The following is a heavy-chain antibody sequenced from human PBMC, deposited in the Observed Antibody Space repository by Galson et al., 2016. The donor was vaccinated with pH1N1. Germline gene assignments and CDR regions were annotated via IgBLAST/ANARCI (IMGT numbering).Heavy chain of an antibody. J-gene: IGHJ4*02. CDR3: ARGTNWAYYFDY. CDR2: IWYDGSKI. V-gene: IGHV3-33*01. Sequence: SLRLSCAASGFTFSDFGMHWVRQGPGKGLEWVASIWYDGSKIFYADSVKGRFTVSRDNSRDTLYLEMNSLRAEDTALYFCARGTNWAYYFDYWGQGALVTVSS. CDR1: GFTFSDFG. D-gene: IGHD7-27*01.